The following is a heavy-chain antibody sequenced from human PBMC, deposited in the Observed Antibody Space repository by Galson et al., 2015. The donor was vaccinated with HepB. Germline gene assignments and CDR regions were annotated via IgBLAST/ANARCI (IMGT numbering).Heavy chain of an antibody. CDR3: ARDRVEQWLENHFDY. J-gene: IGHJ4*02. Sequence: SLRLSCAASGFTLSSYAVHWVRQAPGKGLEWVADISYDGSIKWYADSVKGRITIARDNSRNTLYLQINSLRPDDNAVYYGARDRVEQWLENHFDYWGQGTLVAVSS. CDR2: ISYDGSIK. CDR1: GFTLSSYA. D-gene: IGHD6-19*01. V-gene: IGHV3-30*04.